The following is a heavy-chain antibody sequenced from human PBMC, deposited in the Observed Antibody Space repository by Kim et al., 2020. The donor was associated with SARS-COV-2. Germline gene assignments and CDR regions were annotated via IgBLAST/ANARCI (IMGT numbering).Heavy chain of an antibody. CDR3: AGHIVVVTAQLNWFDP. Sequence: SETLSLTCTVSGGSISSSSYYWGWIRQPPGKGLEWIGSIYYSGSTYYNPSLKSRVTISVDTSKNQFSLKLSSVTAADTAVYYCAGHIVVVTAQLNWFDPWGQGTLVTVSS. CDR2: IYYSGST. CDR1: GGSISSSSYY. D-gene: IGHD2-21*02. J-gene: IGHJ5*02. V-gene: IGHV4-39*01.